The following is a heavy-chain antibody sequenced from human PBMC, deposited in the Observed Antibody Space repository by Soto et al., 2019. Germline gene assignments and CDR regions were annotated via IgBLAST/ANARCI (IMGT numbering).Heavy chain of an antibody. D-gene: IGHD3-3*01. CDR1: GYTFTSYQ. CDR2: INPSGGRV. Sequence: QMQLVQSGAEVKKPGASVKVSCKASGYTFTSYQMHWVRQAPGQGLEWMGMINPSGGRVTNAPRFQGRVMMTRDTSTNTFYMELRSLRSEDTAVYYCARDGPPTTTGVGPSYTMDVWGQGTTVTV. J-gene: IGHJ6*02. CDR3: ARDGPPTTTGVGPSYTMDV. V-gene: IGHV1-46*01.